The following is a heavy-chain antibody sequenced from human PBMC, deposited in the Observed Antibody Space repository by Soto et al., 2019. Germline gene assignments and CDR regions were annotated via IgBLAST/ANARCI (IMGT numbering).Heavy chain of an antibody. J-gene: IGHJ4*02. CDR3: ARGYCSSTSCRADYFDY. CDR2: IIPILGIA. V-gene: IGHV1-69*02. Sequence: SVKVSCKASGGTFSSYTISWVRQAPGQGLEWMGRIIPILGIANYAQKFQGRVTITADNSTSTAYMELSSLRSEDTAVYYCARGYCSSTSCRADYFDYWGQGTLVTVSS. CDR1: GGTFSSYT. D-gene: IGHD2-2*01.